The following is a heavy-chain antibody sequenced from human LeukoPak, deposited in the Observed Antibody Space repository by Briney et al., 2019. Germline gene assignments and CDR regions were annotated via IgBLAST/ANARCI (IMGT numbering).Heavy chain of an antibody. CDR1: GGSISSYY. CDR2: IYTSGST. J-gene: IGHJ4*02. Sequence: KPSETLSLSCTVSGGSISSYYWSWIRQPAGKGLEWIGRIYTSGSTNYNPSLKSRVTMSVDTSKNQFSLKLSSVTAADTAVYYCARETGYYGSGSGIDYWGQGTLVTVSS. D-gene: IGHD3-10*01. V-gene: IGHV4-4*07. CDR3: ARETGYYGSGSGIDY.